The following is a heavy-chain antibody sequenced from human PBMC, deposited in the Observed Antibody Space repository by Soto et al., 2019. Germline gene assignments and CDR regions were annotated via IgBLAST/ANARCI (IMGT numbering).Heavy chain of an antibody. V-gene: IGHV5-10-1*01. CDR2: IDPSDSYT. D-gene: IGHD2-2*01. J-gene: IGHJ6*02. Sequence: GESLKISCKGSGYGFTSYWISWVRQMPGKGLEWMGRIDPSDSYTNYSPSFQGHVTISADKSISTAYLQWSSLKASDTAIYYCARDIVVVSAAQQLYGMDVWGQVTTVTVSS. CDR3: ARDIVVVSAAQQLYGMDV. CDR1: GYGFTSYW.